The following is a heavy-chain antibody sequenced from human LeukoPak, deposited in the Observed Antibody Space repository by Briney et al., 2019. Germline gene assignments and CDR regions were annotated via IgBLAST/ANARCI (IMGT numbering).Heavy chain of an antibody. CDR1: GFTFSSYE. V-gene: IGHV3-48*03. J-gene: IGHJ4*02. D-gene: IGHD6-19*01. Sequence: GGSLRLSCAASGFTFSSYEMNWVRQAPGKGLEWVSYISSSGSTIYYADSVKGRFTISRDNAKNSLYLQMSSLRAEDTAVYYCARSYSSGWYTGPYYFDYWGQGTLVTVSS. CDR3: ARSYSSGWYTGPYYFDY. CDR2: ISSSGSTI.